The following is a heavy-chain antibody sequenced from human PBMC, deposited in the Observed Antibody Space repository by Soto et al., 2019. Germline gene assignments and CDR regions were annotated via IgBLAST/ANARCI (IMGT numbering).Heavy chain of an antibody. V-gene: IGHV3-33*08. J-gene: IGHJ4*02. CDR1: GFTFSSYG. CDR3: ARDRSGDYYDSSGYADY. Sequence: GGSLRLSCAASGFTFSSYGMHWVRQAPGKGLEWVAVIWYDGSNKYYADSVKGRFTISRDNSKNTLYLQMNSLRAEDTAVYYCARDRSGDYYDSSGYADYWGQGTLVTVSS. D-gene: IGHD3-22*01. CDR2: IWYDGSNK.